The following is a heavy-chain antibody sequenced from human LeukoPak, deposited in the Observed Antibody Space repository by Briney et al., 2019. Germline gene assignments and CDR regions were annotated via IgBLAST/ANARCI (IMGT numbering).Heavy chain of an antibody. Sequence: GASVKVSCKASGYTFTSYGISWARQAPGQGLEWMGWISAYNGNTNYAQKLQGRVTMTTDTSTSTAYMELRSLRSDDTAVYYCAREAHITMVRGVTDYWGQGTLVTVSS. V-gene: IGHV1-18*01. CDR1: GYTFTSYG. J-gene: IGHJ4*02. CDR3: AREAHITMVRGVTDY. CDR2: ISAYNGNT. D-gene: IGHD3-10*01.